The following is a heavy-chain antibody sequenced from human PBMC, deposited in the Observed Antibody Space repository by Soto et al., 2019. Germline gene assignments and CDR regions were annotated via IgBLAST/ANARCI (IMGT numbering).Heavy chain of an antibody. CDR2: IYSTGSS. CDR3: ARDGGTLWLSGRHRFGP. CDR1: GGSISSGNYY. Sequence: SETLSLTCTVSGGSISSGNYYWSWIRQSPGKGLEWSGYIYSTGSSYYNPSLRSRVSMSVDTSKNQFSLNLSSVTAADTAVYFCARDGGTLWLSGRHRFGPQGQGTLVTVSS. J-gene: IGHJ5*02. V-gene: IGHV4-30-4*01. D-gene: IGHD2-21*01.